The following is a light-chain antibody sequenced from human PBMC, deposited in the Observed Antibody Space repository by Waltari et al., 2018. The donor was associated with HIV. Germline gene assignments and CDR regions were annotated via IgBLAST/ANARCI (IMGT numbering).Light chain of an antibody. J-gene: IGKJ3*01. V-gene: IGKV3-20*01. CDR1: QSLPSNY. CDR2: GAS. CDR3: QQYGSSAT. Sequence: EIVLTQSPGTLSLSPGEGATLSCRASQSLPSNYLAWYLHKPGQGPRFLSYGASCRATGIPDRFSCSGSGTDFTLTISRREPEDFATYFCQQYGSSATFGPGTKVDI.